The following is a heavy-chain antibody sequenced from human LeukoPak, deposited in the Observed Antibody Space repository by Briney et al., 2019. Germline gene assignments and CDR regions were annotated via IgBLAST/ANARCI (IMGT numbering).Heavy chain of an antibody. V-gene: IGHV4-59*01. CDR1: GGSISSNY. CDR2: IFYTGST. CDR3: ARAGIMATTPLGY. Sequence: PSETLSLTCTVSGGSISSNYWSWIRQPPGKGLEWIGYIFYTGSTNYNPSLKSRVTISVDTSKNQFSLRLSSVTAADTAVYYCARAGIMATTPLGYWGQGTLVSVSS. J-gene: IGHJ4*02. D-gene: IGHD5-24*01.